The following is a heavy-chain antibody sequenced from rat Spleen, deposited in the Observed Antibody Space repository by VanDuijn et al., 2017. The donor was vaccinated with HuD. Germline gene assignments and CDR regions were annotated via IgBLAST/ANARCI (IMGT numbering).Heavy chain of an antibody. D-gene: IGHD3-1*01. CDR2: IWGDGST. CDR1: GFSLISYA. J-gene: IGHJ2*01. V-gene: IGHV2-13*01. Sequence: QVQLKESGPGLVQPSQTLSLTCTVSGFSLISYAVNWVRQPPGKGLEWMGGIWGDGSTNYNSALKSRLSISRDTSKSQVFLKMSSLKTEDTATYYCAIHPRYWGQGVMVTVSS. CDR3: AIHPRY.